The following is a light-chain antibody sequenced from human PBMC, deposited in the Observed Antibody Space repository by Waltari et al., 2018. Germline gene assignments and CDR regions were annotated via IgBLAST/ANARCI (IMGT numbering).Light chain of an antibody. CDR3: MQGTHWPIN. Sequence: DVVMTQSPLSLPVTLGQPASISCRSSQSLVHSDGNTYLNWFPQRPGQSPRRLIYKVSNRDSGVPDRFSGSGSGTDFTLKISRVEAEDVGIYYCMQGTHWPINFGQGTRLEIK. J-gene: IGKJ5*01. CDR2: KVS. CDR1: QSLVHSDGNTY. V-gene: IGKV2-30*02.